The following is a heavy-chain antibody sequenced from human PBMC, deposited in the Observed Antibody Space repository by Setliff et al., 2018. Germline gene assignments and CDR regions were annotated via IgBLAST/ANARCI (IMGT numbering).Heavy chain of an antibody. V-gene: IGHV5-51*01. CDR1: GYSFTSYC. J-gene: IGHJ5*02. CDR2: IYPGDAET. D-gene: IGHD3-3*01. Sequence: GDSLKVSCKGSGYSFTSYCVGWVRQMPGKGLEWMGIIYPGDAETRYSPSFQGQVTISAAKSIRTANLQWSSLKASDTAMYYCARSRSNFWSGYFNWFDPWGQGTLVTVSS. CDR3: ARSRSNFWSGYFNWFDP.